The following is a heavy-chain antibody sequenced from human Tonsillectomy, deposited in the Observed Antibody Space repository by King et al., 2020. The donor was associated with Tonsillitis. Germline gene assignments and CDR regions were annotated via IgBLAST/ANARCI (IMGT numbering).Heavy chain of an antibody. D-gene: IGHD6-13*01. CDR1: GFTFSSYA. CDR3: AKDQGSSSWYLYAFDI. J-gene: IGHJ3*02. Sequence: VQLVESGGGLVQPGGSLRLSCAASGFTFSSYAMSWVRQAPGKGLEWVSAISGSGGSTYYADSVKGRFTISRDNSKNTRYLQMNSLRAEDTAVYYCAKDQGSSSWYLYAFDIWGQGTMVTVSS. CDR2: ISGSGGST. V-gene: IGHV3-23*04.